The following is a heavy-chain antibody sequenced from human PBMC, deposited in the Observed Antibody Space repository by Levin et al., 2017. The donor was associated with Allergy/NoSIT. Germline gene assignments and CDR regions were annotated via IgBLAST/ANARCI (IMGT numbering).Heavy chain of an antibody. CDR1: GFTFSSYA. CDR2: IGSGGDT. V-gene: IGHV3-23*01. Sequence: GGSLRLSCAASGFTFSSYAMRWVRQTPGKGLEWVSSIGSGGDTYYRDSVKGRFTISRDNSKNTLYLQMSSLRDEDTAVYYCAELFPTRKSSSMDVWGQGTTVTVSS. D-gene: IGHD6-6*01. J-gene: IGHJ6*02. CDR3: AELFPTRKSSSMDV.